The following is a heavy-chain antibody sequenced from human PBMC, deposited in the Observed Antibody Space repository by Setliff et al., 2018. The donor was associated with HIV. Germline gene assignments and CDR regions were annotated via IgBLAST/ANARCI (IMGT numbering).Heavy chain of an antibody. Sequence: PSETLSLTCAVYGGSFNDYYWTWIRQPPGKGLEWIGEIDHSGSTKYHASLKSRVTISIDTSKNQISLNLSSVTTADTAVYYCARGLNYYGSGSYLPLGYWGQGTLVTVSS. CDR1: GGSFNDYY. CDR3: ARGLNYYGSGSYLPLGY. CDR2: IDHSGST. V-gene: IGHV4-34*01. D-gene: IGHD3-10*01. J-gene: IGHJ4*02.